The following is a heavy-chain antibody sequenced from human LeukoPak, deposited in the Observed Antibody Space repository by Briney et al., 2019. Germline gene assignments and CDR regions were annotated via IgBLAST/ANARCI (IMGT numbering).Heavy chain of an antibody. D-gene: IGHD3-3*01. CDR3: ARGIFLSGYLPTTTLDYYMDV. CDR2: ISAYNGNT. Sequence: ASVKVSCKASGYTFTSYGISWVRQAPGQGLEWMGWISAYNGNTNYAQKLQGRVTMTTDTSTSTAYMELRSLRSDDTAVYYCARGIFLSGYLPTTTLDYYMDVRGKGTTVTVSS. J-gene: IGHJ6*03. V-gene: IGHV1-18*01. CDR1: GYTFTSYG.